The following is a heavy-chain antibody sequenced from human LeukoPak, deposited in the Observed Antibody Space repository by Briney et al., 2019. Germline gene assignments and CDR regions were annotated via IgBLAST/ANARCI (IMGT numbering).Heavy chain of an antibody. V-gene: IGHV3-7*01. J-gene: IGHJ4*02. Sequence: PGGSLRLSCAASGFTFSSYWMSWVRQAPGKGLEWVANIKQDGSEKYYVDSVKGRFTISRDNAKNSLYLQMNSLRAEDTAVYYCARTRWELSPRFDYWGQGTLVTVSS. CDR2: IKQDGSEK. CDR1: GFTFSSYW. CDR3: ARTRWELSPRFDY. D-gene: IGHD1-26*01.